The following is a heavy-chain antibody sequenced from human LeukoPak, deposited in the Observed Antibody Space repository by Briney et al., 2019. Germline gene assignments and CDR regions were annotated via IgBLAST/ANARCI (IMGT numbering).Heavy chain of an antibody. V-gene: IGHV1-69*05. D-gene: IGHD5-24*01. J-gene: IGHJ5*02. Sequence: SVKVSCKASGGTFSSYAISWVRQAPVQGLEWIGGIIPIFGTANYAQKFQGRVTVTTDESTSTAYMELSSPRSEDRAVYYCALGLEMGTITAFDPWGQGSLVTVSS. CDR1: GGTFSSYA. CDR3: ALGLEMGTITAFDP. CDR2: IIPIFGTA.